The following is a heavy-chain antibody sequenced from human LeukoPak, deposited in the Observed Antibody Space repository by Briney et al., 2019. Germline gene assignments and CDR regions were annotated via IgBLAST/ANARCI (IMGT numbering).Heavy chain of an antibody. CDR1: GFTFTSYA. V-gene: IGHV3-30*04. J-gene: IGHJ5*02. CDR2: ISYDASNE. CDR3: ARDMGPARVNWFDP. Sequence: GGSLRLSCTASGFTFTSYAMHWVRQAPGKGLEWVAVISYDASNEYYADSVKGRFTISRDNAKNSLYLQMNSLRAEDTAVYYCARDMGPARVNWFDPWGQGTLVTVSS. D-gene: IGHD2-2*01.